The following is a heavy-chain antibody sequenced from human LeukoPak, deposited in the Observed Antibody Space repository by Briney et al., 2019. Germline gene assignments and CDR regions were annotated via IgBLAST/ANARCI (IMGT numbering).Heavy chain of an antibody. CDR3: AKDREPGHNDMDV. CDR1: GFTFSSYV. J-gene: IGHJ6*02. CDR2: IGTVGDT. Sequence: GGSLRLSCAASGFTFSSYVMTWVRQAPGEGLEWVATIGTVGDTYHADSVKGRFTISRDDSKNTLYLQMNSLRAEDTALYYCAKDREPGHNDMDVWGQGTTVTVSS. V-gene: IGHV3-23*01. D-gene: IGHD1-26*01.